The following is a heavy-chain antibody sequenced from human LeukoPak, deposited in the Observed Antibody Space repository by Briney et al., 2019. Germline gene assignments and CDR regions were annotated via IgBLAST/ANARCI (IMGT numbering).Heavy chain of an antibody. V-gene: IGHV3-21*01. CDR1: GFTFNTCD. Sequence: GGSLRLSCAASGFTFNTCDMNWVRQAPGKGLEWVSSISSSSSYIYYADSVKGRFTISRDNAKNSLYLQMNSLRAEDTAVYYCAELGITMIGGVWGKGTTVTISS. CDR3: AELGITMIGGV. D-gene: IGHD3-10*02. J-gene: IGHJ6*04. CDR2: ISSSSSYI.